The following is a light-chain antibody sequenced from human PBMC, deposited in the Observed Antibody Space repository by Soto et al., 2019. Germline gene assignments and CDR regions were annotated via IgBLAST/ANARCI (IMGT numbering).Light chain of an antibody. CDR1: SSNIGNNY. V-gene: IGLV1-51*01. CDR2: DNN. J-gene: IGLJ2*01. Sequence: QSVLTQPPSVSVAPGQKVTISCSGSSSNIGNNYVSWYQQLPGTAHKLLIYDNNKRPSGIPDRFSGSKSGTSATLGITGLQTGDEADYYCGTWDSSLSAHVVFGGGTKVTVL. CDR3: GTWDSSLSAHVV.